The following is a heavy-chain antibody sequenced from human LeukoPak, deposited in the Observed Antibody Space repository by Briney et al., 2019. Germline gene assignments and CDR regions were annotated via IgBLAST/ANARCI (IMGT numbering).Heavy chain of an antibody. CDR2: ISGTGEYT. CDR1: GFTFNTYG. Sequence: GGSLRLSCAASGFTFNTYGMNWVHQAPGKGLEWVSAISGTGEYTNYADSVKGRCTISRDNVKNTLYLQMNSLRTEDTAVYYCAKRHSLSSAWYFDYWGQGTLVTVSS. D-gene: IGHD6-19*01. CDR3: AKRHSLSSAWYFDY. J-gene: IGHJ4*02. V-gene: IGHV3-23*01.